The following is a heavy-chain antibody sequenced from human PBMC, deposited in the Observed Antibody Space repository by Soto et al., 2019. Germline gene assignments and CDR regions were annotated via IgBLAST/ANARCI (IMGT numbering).Heavy chain of an antibody. D-gene: IGHD2-15*01. J-gene: IGHJ3*02. Sequence: QVQLVESGGGVVQPGRSLRLSCAASGFTFSSYAMHWVRQAPGKGLEWVAVISYDGSNKYYADSVKGRFTISRDNSKNTLYLQMKSLRAEDTAVYYWARPTQDMDDAFDIWGKGTMVTVSS. V-gene: IGHV3-30-3*01. CDR1: GFTFSSYA. CDR3: ARPTQDMDDAFDI. CDR2: ISYDGSNK.